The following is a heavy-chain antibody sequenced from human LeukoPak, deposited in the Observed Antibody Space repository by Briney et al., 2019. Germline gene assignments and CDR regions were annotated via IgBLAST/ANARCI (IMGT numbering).Heavy chain of an antibody. CDR1: GFNFSTYW. CDR3: ARDPGYCSGGSCQYYYYYYMDV. V-gene: IGHV3-7*01. J-gene: IGHJ6*03. D-gene: IGHD2-15*01. CDR2: IKQDGSEK. Sequence: GGSLRLSCEASGFNFSTYWMSWVRQAPGKGLEWVANIKQDGSEKNYVDSVKGRFTISRDNAKNSLYLQMNSLRAEDTAVYYCARDPGYCSGGSCQYYYYYYMDVWGKGTTVTVSS.